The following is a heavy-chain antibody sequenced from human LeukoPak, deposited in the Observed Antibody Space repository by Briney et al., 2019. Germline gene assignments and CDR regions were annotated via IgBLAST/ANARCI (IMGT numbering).Heavy chain of an antibody. D-gene: IGHD3-10*01. Sequence: ASVKVSCKASGYTFTGYYMHWVRQAPGQGLEWMGWIIPNSGGTNYAQKFQGRVTMTRDTSISTAYMELSRLRSDDTAVYYCAREPYGSGSYYRIYYFDYWGQGTLVTVSS. CDR1: GYTFTGYY. CDR2: IIPNSGGT. V-gene: IGHV1-2*02. CDR3: AREPYGSGSYYRIYYFDY. J-gene: IGHJ4*02.